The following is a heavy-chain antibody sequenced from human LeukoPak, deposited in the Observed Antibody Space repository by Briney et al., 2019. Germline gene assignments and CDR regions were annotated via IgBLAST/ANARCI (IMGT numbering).Heavy chain of an antibody. Sequence: ASVKVSCKASGYTFTSYGIIWVRQAPGQGLEWMGWISAYNGNTNYAQKLQGRVTMTTDTSTSTAYMELRSLRSDDTAVYYCARAALWFGELLDDYWGQGTLVTVSS. CDR1: GYTFTSYG. J-gene: IGHJ4*02. CDR2: ISAYNGNT. D-gene: IGHD3-10*01. CDR3: ARAALWFGELLDDY. V-gene: IGHV1-18*01.